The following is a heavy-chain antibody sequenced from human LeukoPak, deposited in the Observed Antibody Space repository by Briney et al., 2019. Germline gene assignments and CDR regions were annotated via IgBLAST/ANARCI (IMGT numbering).Heavy chain of an antibody. Sequence: GGSLRLSCVASGFTFSSYWMHWVRQDPRKGLMWVSRINGDGRNINYADSVRGRFTISRDNAKNTLFLQMNTLRVEDTAVYYCTRDLMDYDVSTGLHHYYMDVWGQGTTVTVSS. CDR2: INGDGRNI. D-gene: IGHD3-9*01. J-gene: IGHJ6*02. CDR3: TRDLMDYDVSTGLHHYYMDV. V-gene: IGHV3-74*01. CDR1: GFTFSSYW.